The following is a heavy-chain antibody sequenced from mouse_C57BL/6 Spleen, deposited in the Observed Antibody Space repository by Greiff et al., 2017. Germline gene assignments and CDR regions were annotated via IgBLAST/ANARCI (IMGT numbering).Heavy chain of an antibody. D-gene: IGHD2-5*01. Sequence: EVQLQQSGPELVKPGASVKISCKASGYTFTDYYMNWVKQSHGKSLEWIGDINPNNGGTSYNQKFKGKATLTVDKSFSTAYMELRSLTSEDSAVYYCAKEYYSNYVAMDYWGQGTSVTVSS. CDR3: AKEYYSNYVAMDY. CDR2: INPNNGGT. J-gene: IGHJ4*01. V-gene: IGHV1-26*01. CDR1: GYTFTDYY.